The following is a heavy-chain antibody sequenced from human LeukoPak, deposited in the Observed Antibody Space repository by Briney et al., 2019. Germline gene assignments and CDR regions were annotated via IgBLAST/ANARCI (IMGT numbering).Heavy chain of an antibody. J-gene: IGHJ4*02. CDR3: AKDRSMTTVTPFDN. V-gene: IGHV3-30*02. CDR1: GFTFSSYA. CDR2: INDGGNRK. D-gene: IGHD4-17*01. Sequence: GGSLRLSCAASGFTFSSYAMSWVRQAPGKGLEWVAFINDGGNRKDYADSVQGRLTISRDTSKNILYLQMNSLRAEDTAVYYCAKDRSMTTVTPFDNWGQGTLVAVSS.